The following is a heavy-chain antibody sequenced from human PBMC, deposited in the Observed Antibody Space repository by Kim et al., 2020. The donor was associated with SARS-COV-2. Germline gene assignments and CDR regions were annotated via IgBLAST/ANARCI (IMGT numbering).Heavy chain of an antibody. V-gene: IGHV4-59*08. CDR1: GGSISSYY. Sequence: SETLSLTCTVSGGSISSYYWSWIRQPPGKGLEWIGHIYYSGSTNYNPSLKSRVTISVDTSKNQFSLKLSSVTAADTAVYYCARHGALTIFGVVIPDYWYFDLWGRGTLVTVSS. J-gene: IGHJ2*01. CDR3: ARHGALTIFGVVIPDYWYFDL. CDR2: IYYSGST. D-gene: IGHD3-3*01.